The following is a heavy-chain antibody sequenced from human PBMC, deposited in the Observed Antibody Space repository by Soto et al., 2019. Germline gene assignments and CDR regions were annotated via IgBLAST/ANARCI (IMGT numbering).Heavy chain of an antibody. J-gene: IGHJ6*02. V-gene: IGHV1-2*02. CDR1: GYTFINYY. Sequence: QVQLVQSGAELKKPGASVKVSCKSSGYTFINYYLHWVRQAPGQGLEWMGWINPHSGDTYYAEKFQGRVTMTRDTSISTVFMDLSGLPFDDRALYFCARQGEPYMSPRDLYGMDVWGQGTSVTVSS. CDR3: ARQGEPYMSPRDLYGMDV. D-gene: IGHD3-16*01. CDR2: INPHSGDT.